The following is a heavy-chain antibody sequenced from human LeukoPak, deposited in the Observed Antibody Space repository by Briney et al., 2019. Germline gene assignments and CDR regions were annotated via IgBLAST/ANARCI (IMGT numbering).Heavy chain of an antibody. Sequence: SETLSLTCTVSGGSTSSYYWSWIRQPPGKGLEWIGYIYYSGSTNYNPSLKSRVTISVDTSKNQFSLKLSSVTAADTAVYYCARNPVTPDAFDIWGQGTMVTVSS. V-gene: IGHV4-59*01. CDR3: ARNPVTPDAFDI. J-gene: IGHJ3*02. CDR1: GGSTSSYY. D-gene: IGHD4-17*01. CDR2: IYYSGST.